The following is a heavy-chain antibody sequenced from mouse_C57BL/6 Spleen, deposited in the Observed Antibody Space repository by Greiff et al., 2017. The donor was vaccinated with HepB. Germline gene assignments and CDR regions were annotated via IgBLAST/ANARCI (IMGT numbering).Heavy chain of an antibody. CDR1: GFTFSSYA. D-gene: IGHD1-1*01. V-gene: IGHV5-4*01. CDR2: ISDGGSYT. CDR3: ARDRDYGSSLYYAMDY. J-gene: IGHJ4*01. Sequence: EVMLVESGGGLVKPGGSLKLSCAASGFTFSSYAMSWVRQTPEKRLEWVATISDGGSYTYYPDNVKGRFTISRDNAKNNLYLQMSHLKSEDTAMYYCARDRDYGSSLYYAMDYWGQGTSVTVSS.